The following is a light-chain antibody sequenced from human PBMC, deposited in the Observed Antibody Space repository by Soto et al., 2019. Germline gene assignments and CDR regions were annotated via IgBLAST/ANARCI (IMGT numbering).Light chain of an antibody. J-gene: IGKJ4*01. CDR3: QQYYVWNT. Sequence: EIVMTQSPATLSASPGERAIFSCRASQSVDSKLAWYQQKLGQAPRLLIYDASTRATGIPARFSGSGSGTEFTLTISSLQSEDFAIYYCQQYYVWNTFGGGTK. V-gene: IGKV3D-15*01. CDR1: QSVDSK. CDR2: DAS.